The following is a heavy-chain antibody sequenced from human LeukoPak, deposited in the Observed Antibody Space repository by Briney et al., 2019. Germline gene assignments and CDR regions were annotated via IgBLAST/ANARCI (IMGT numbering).Heavy chain of an antibody. CDR2: ISGSGGST. CDR1: GFTFSSYG. Sequence: PGGSLRLSCAASGFTFSSYGMSWVRQAPGKGLEWVSAISGSGGSTYYADSVKGRFTISRDNSKNTLYLQMNSLRAEDTAVYYCAKGRDYNGSGSTIDPWGQGTLVTVSS. J-gene: IGHJ5*02. CDR3: AKGRDYNGSGSTIDP. D-gene: IGHD3-10*01. V-gene: IGHV3-23*01.